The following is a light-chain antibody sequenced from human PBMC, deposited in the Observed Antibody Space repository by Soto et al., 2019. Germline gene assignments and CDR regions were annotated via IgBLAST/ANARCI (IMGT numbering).Light chain of an antibody. CDR2: AAS. J-gene: IGKJ3*01. Sequence: DLQLTQSPSFLSASVGDRVTITCRASQGISSYLAWYQQKPGTAPKLLIFAASTLQNGVPSRFSGSGSGTEFTLTISSLQPEDFATYYRLHLNSYSPDTFGPGTKVDIK. CDR1: QGISSY. V-gene: IGKV1-9*01. CDR3: LHLNSYSPDT.